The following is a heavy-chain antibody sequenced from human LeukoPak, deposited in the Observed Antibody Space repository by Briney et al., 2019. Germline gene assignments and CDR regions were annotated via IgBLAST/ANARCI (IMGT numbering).Heavy chain of an antibody. V-gene: IGHV3-74*01. CDR2: INSDGINT. CDR3: ARDLGQYYDTSDNWFDP. J-gene: IGHJ5*02. D-gene: IGHD3-22*01. Sequence: QSGGSLRLSCAASGFTFSNCWMHWVRQAPGKGLVWVSRINSDGINTSYADSVKGRFTISRDNAKNTLNLQMNSLRAEDTAVYYCARDLGQYYDTSDNWFDPWGQGTLVTVSS. CDR1: GFTFSNCW.